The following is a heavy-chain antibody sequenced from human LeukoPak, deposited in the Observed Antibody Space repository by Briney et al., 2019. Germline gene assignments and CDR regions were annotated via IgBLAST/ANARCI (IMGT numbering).Heavy chain of an antibody. CDR2: THRGGST. D-gene: IGHD3-3*01. V-gene: IGHV4-38-2*02. Sequence: SETLSLTCTVSGYSISRGFYWGWIRQPPGKGLEWIGTTHRGGSTDYNPSLKSRVTISVDTSKNQFSLKLSSVTAADTAVYYCARVRGFTIFGVVIIPPGVDAFDIWGQGTMVTVSS. CDR3: ARVRGFTIFGVVIIPPGVDAFDI. J-gene: IGHJ3*02. CDR1: GYSISRGFY.